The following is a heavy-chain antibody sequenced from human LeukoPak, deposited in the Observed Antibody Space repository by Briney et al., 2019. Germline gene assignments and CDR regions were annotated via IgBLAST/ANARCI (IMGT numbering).Heavy chain of an antibody. J-gene: IGHJ4*02. CDR1: SGSITSYY. Sequence: SETLSLTCTVSSGSITSYYWSWIRQPPGKGLEYIGHIYYTATTDYNPSLKSRVTMSVDTSKSQFSLRLISVTASDTAVYVCAGAPKQHYLDYWGQGTLVRVFS. CDR3: AGAPKQHYLDY. V-gene: IGHV4-59*01. CDR2: IYYTATT.